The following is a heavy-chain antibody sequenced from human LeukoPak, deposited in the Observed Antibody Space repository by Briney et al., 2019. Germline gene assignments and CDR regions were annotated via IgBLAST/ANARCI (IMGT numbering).Heavy chain of an antibody. Sequence: GGSLRLSCAASGFTVSSNYMSWVRQAPGKGLEWVSYISSSSSTIYYADSVKGRFTISRDNAKNSLYLQMNSLRAEDTAVYYCASFGADRDYYDSSGLGFDIWGQGTMVTVSS. V-gene: IGHV3-48*04. J-gene: IGHJ3*02. D-gene: IGHD3-22*01. CDR2: ISSSSSTI. CDR3: ASFGADRDYYDSSGLGFDI. CDR1: GFTVSSNY.